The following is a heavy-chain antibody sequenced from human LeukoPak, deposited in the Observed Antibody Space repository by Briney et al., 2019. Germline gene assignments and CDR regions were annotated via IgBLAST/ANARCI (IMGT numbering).Heavy chain of an antibody. J-gene: IGHJ4*02. CDR3: ARELWFGELHYGALDY. Sequence: PSETLSLTCTVSGYSISSGYYWGWIRQPPGKGLEWIGSIYHSGSTYYNPSLKSRVTISVDTSKNQFSLKLSSVTAADTAVYYCARELWFGELHYGALDYWGQGTLVTVSS. CDR1: GYSISSGYY. D-gene: IGHD3-10*01. CDR2: IYHSGST. V-gene: IGHV4-38-2*02.